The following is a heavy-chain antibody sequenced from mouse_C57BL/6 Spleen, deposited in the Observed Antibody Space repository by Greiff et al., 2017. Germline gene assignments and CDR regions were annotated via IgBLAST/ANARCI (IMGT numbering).Heavy chain of an antibody. Sequence: QVQLQQPGAELVMPGASVKLSCKASGYTFTSYWMHWVKQRPGQGLEWIGEIDPSDSYTTYNQKFKGKSTLTVDKSSSTAYMQLSSLTSGDSAVYYCARATIYYGNNYWYCDVGGTGTTVTVSS. CDR2: IDPSDSYT. CDR3: ARATIYYGNNYWYCDV. D-gene: IGHD2-1*01. J-gene: IGHJ1*03. CDR1: GYTFTSYW. V-gene: IGHV1-69*01.